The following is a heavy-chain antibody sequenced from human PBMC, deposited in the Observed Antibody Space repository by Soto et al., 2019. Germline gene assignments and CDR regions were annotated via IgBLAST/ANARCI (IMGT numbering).Heavy chain of an antibody. CDR2: ISYDGSNK. V-gene: IGHV3-30-3*01. CDR3: ARGPESAEYYYYYGMDV. D-gene: IGHD6-19*01. CDR1: GFTFSSYA. Sequence: GGSLRLSCAASGFTFSSYAMHWVRQAPGKGLEWVAVISYDGSNKYYADSVKGRFTISRDNSKNTLYLQMKSLRAEDTAVYYCARGPESAEYYYYYGMDVWGQGTTVTVSS. J-gene: IGHJ6*02.